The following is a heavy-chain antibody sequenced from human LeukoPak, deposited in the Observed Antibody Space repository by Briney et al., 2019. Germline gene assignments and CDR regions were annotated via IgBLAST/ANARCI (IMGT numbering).Heavy chain of an antibody. CDR1: GGSISSYY. CDR3: ARLVAGLGAYYFDY. V-gene: IGHV4-4*09. Sequence: SETLSLTCTVFGGSISSYYWSWIRQPPGKGLEWIGYIYTSGSTNYNPSLKSRVTISVDTSKNQFSLKLSSVTAADTAVYYCARLVAGLGAYYFDYWGQGTLVTVSS. D-gene: IGHD6-19*01. J-gene: IGHJ4*02. CDR2: IYTSGST.